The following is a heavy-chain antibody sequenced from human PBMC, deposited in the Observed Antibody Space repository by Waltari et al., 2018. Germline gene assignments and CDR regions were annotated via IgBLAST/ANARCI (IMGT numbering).Heavy chain of an antibody. J-gene: IGHJ6*02. D-gene: IGHD4-17*01. V-gene: IGHV4-61*02. CDR3: ARDYGEMNYYGMDV. Sequence: QVQLQESGPGLVKPSQTLSLTCTVSGGSISSGSYYWSWIRQPAGKGLEWIGRIYTSASTNYTPSLKSRVTISVDTSKNQFSLKLSSVTAADTAVYYCARDYGEMNYYGMDVWGQGTTVTVSS. CDR1: GGSISSGSYY. CDR2: IYTSAST.